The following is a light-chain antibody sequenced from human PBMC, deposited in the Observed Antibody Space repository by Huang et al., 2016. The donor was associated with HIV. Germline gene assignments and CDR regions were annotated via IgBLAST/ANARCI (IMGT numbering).Light chain of an antibody. CDR1: QAISYY. V-gene: IGKV1-27*01. CDR2: GSS. CDR3: QKYDMAPYT. J-gene: IGKJ2*01. Sequence: IQMTQSPSSLSASVGDRVKITCRASQAISYYLAWYQQKPGKIPKLLISGSSTLHSGVPSRFSGSGSGTDFALTISGLQPEDVATYFCQKYDMAPYTFGQGTKLDI.